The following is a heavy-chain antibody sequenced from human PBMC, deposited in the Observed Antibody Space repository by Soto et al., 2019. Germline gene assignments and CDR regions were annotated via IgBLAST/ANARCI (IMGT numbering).Heavy chain of an antibody. D-gene: IGHD6-13*01. CDR2: IYYSGST. CDR3: ARERAVEAGTDYYYYYGMDV. CDR1: GGSISSYY. V-gene: IGHV4-59*01. Sequence: PSETLSLTCTVSGGSISSYYWSWIRQPPGKGLEWIGYIYYSGSTNYNPSLKSRVTISVDTSKNQFSLNLSSVTAADTAVYYCARERAVEAGTDYYYYYGMDVWGQGTTVTVSS. J-gene: IGHJ6*02.